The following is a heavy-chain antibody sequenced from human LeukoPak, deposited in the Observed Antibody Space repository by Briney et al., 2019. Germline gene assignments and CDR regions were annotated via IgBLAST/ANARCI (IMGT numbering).Heavy chain of an antibody. CDR1: GFTFSDYY. CDR3: ARGVGSSSPYYFDY. Sequence: GGSLRLSCAASGFTFSDYYMSWVRQAPGKGLEWVSVIYSGGSTYYADSVKGRFTISRDNSKNTLYLQMNSLRAEDTAVYYCARGVGSSSPYYFDYWGQGTLVTVSS. J-gene: IGHJ4*02. CDR2: IYSGGST. V-gene: IGHV3-66*01. D-gene: IGHD6-13*01.